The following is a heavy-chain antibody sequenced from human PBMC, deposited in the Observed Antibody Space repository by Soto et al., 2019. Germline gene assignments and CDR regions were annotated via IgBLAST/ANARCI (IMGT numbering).Heavy chain of an antibody. J-gene: IGHJ3*02. CDR2: INPSGGST. Sequence: GASVKVSCKAPGYTFTSYYMHWVRRAPGQGLEWMGIINPSGGSTSYAQKFQGRVTMTRDTSTSTVYMELSSLRSEDTAVYYCARGPVLRYFDWRLDAFDIWGQGTMVTVSS. CDR3: ARGPVLRYFDWRLDAFDI. CDR1: GYTFTSYY. V-gene: IGHV1-46*03. D-gene: IGHD3-9*01.